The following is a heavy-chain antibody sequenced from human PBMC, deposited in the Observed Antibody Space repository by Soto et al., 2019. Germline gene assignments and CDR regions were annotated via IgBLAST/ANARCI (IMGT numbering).Heavy chain of an antibody. CDR1: GGTFSSYA. V-gene: IGHV1-69*01. CDR2: IIPIFGTA. J-gene: IGHJ6*02. D-gene: IGHD5-12*01. Sequence: QVQLVQSGAEGKKPGSSVKVSCKASGGTFSSYAISWVRQAPGQGLEWMGGIIPIFGTANYAQKFQGRVTITADESTSTAYMELSSLRSEDTAVYYCARPVEGYSGYNYYYGMDVWGQGTTVTVSS. CDR3: ARPVEGYSGYNYYYGMDV.